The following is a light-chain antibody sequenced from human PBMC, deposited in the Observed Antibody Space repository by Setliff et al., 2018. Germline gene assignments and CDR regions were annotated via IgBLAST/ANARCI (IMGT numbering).Light chain of an antibody. V-gene: IGLV2-14*01. CDR1: TSDIGAWDY. J-gene: IGLJ2*01. CDR3: ISYTNSSTYVV. CDR2: GVS. Sequence: QSALAQPASVSGSPGQSVTISCTGTTSDIGAWDYVSWYQQHPDKAPKLMIYGVSDRPSGVSDRFSGSKSANTASLTISGLQADDEADYYCISYTNSSTYVVFGGGTKVT.